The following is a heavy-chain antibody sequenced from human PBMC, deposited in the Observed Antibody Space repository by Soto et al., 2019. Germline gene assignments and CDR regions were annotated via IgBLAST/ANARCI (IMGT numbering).Heavy chain of an antibody. CDR1: GGSISSYF. CDR3: VSSRTAVFGDALDI. Sequence: SETLSLTCSVSGGSISSYFKNWIRQAPGKGLEWIGCIYDSGDANYNPSLKSRVTISLDTSKNQFSLKLSSVTAADTAVYYCVSSRTAVFGDALDIWALGTMVAVSS. V-gene: IGHV4-59*03. CDR2: IYDSGDA. D-gene: IGHD3-3*01. J-gene: IGHJ3*02.